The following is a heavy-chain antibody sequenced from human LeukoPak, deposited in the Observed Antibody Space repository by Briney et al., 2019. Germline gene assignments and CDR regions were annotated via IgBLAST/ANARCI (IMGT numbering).Heavy chain of an antibody. V-gene: IGHV3-74*01. Sequence: GGSLRLSCTASGFSFSGHWMHWARQLPGKGLVWVSRISPTGSTTSCADSVKGRFTVSRDNAKDSLYLQMNSLRAEDTAVYYCARALTTLTYEGYWGQGTLVTVSS. D-gene: IGHD1-1*01. CDR3: ARALTTLTYEGY. CDR1: GFSFSGHW. J-gene: IGHJ4*02. CDR2: ISPTGSTT.